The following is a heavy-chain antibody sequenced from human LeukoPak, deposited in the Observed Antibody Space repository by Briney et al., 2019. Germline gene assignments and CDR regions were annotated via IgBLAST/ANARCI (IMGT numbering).Heavy chain of an antibody. Sequence: SETLSLTCTVSGDSISNYYRSWIRQSPGKGLEWIGEINHSGSTNYNPSLKRRVTMSVDTSKNQFSLKLSSVTAADTAVYYCAREFDWGQGTMVTVSS. CDR1: GDSISNYY. CDR2: INHSGST. CDR3: AREFD. J-gene: IGHJ3*01. V-gene: IGHV4-34*01.